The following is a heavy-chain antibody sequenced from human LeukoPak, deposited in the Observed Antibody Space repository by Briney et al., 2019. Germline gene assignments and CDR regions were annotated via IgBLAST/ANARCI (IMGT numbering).Heavy chain of an antibody. J-gene: IGHJ4*02. D-gene: IGHD6-13*01. CDR1: GFTFSSYW. Sequence: QPGGSLRLSCAASGFTFSSYWMHWVRQAPGKRLVWVSRINSDGSSTSYADSVKGRFTISRDNAKNTLYLQMNSLRAEDTAVYYCARSSSWYGVDYWGQGTLVTVSS. V-gene: IGHV3-74*01. CDR2: INSDGSST. CDR3: ARSSSWYGVDY.